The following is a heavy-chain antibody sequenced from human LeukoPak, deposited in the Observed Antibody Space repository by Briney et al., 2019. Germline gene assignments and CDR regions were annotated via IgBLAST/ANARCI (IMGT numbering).Heavy chain of an antibody. D-gene: IGHD5-18*01. Sequence: ASVKVSCKASGYTFTSYGISWVRQAPGQGLEWMGWISAYNGNTNYAQKFQGRVTITADKSTSTAYMELSSLRSEDTAVYYCARDRSYGYDYWGQGTLVTVSS. CDR3: ARDRSYGYDY. V-gene: IGHV1-18*01. J-gene: IGHJ4*02. CDR1: GYTFTSYG. CDR2: ISAYNGNT.